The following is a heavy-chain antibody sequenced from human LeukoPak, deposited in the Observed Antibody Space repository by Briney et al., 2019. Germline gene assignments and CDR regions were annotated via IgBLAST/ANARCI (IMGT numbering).Heavy chain of an antibody. CDR3: ALSTYYYDSSGYPNYFDY. D-gene: IGHD3-22*01. J-gene: IGHJ4*02. Sequence: SETLSLTCTVSGGSISSGGYYWSWIRQHPGKGLEWIGYIYYSGSTYYNPSLKSRVTISVDRSKNQFSLKLSSVTAADTAVYYCALSTYYYDSSGYPNYFDYWGQGTLVTVSS. CDR1: GGSISSGGYY. V-gene: IGHV4-31*09. CDR2: IYYSGST.